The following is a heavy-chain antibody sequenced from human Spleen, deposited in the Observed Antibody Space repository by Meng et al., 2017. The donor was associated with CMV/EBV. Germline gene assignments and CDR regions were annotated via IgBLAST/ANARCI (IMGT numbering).Heavy chain of an antibody. CDR2: MNPNNGVT. V-gene: IGHV1-8*02. Sequence: ASVKVSCKASRGTLSNYAINWMRQAPGQGLEWMGWMNPNNGVTSYGQKFEGRITMTGDSSISTAYMEVSGLRDDDTAMYYCARVDRAPDHWGQGTLVTVSS. CDR1: RGTLSNYA. D-gene: IGHD2-2*03. CDR3: ARVDRAPDH. J-gene: IGHJ4*02.